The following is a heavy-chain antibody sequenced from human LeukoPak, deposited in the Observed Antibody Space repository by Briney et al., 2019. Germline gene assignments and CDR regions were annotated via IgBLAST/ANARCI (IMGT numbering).Heavy chain of an antibody. V-gene: IGHV3-21*01. D-gene: IGHD3-22*01. J-gene: IGHJ4*02. CDR2: ISSSSSYI. Sequence: GGSLRLSCAASGFTFSSYWMHWVRHAPGKGLEWVSSISSSSSYIYYADSVKGRFTISRDNAKNSLYLQMNSLRAEDTAVYYCARVYYYDSSGYYFDYWGQGTLVTVSS. CDR1: GFTFSSYW. CDR3: ARVYYYDSSGYYFDY.